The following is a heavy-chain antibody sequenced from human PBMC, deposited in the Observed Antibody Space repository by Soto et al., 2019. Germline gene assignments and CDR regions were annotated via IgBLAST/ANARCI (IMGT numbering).Heavy chain of an antibody. D-gene: IGHD3-16*01. V-gene: IGHV4-34*01. CDR2: INHSGST. Sequence: PSETLSLTCAVYGGSFSGYYWSWIRQPPGKGLEWIGEINHSGSTNYNPSLKSRVTISVDTSKNQFSLKLSSVTAADTAVYYCARAPGEQGFDAFDIWGQGTMVTVSS. CDR3: ARAPGEQGFDAFDI. CDR1: GGSFSGYY. J-gene: IGHJ3*02.